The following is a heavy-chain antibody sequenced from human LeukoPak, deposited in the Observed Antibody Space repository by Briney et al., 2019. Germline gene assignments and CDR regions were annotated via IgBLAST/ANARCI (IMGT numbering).Heavy chain of an antibody. CDR2: ISYDGSNK. Sequence: GGSLRLSCAASGFTFSSYAMHWVRQAPGKGLEWVAVISYDGSNKYYADSVKGRFTISRDNSKNTLYLQMNSLRAEDTAVYYCAKDRRYEQWLVPGINWFDPWGQGTLVTVSS. D-gene: IGHD6-19*01. CDR3: AKDRRYEQWLVPGINWFDP. CDR1: GFTFSSYA. V-gene: IGHV3-30-3*01. J-gene: IGHJ5*02.